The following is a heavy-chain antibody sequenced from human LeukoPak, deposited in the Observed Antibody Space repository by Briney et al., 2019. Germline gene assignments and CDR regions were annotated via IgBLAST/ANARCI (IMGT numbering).Heavy chain of an antibody. V-gene: IGHV3-43*02. CDR1: GFTFDDYA. J-gene: IGHJ4*02. CDR3: ATDIISSSWYFFDY. CDR2: ISGDGGST. D-gene: IGHD6-13*01. Sequence: VGSLRLSCAASGFTFDDYAMHWVRQAPGKGLEWVSLISGDGGSTYYADSVKGRFTISRDNSKNSLYLQMNSLRTEDTALYYCATDIISSSWYFFDYWGQGTLVTVSS.